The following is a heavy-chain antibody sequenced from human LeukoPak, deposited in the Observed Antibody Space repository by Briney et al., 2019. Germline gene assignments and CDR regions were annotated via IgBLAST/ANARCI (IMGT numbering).Heavy chain of an antibody. Sequence: SETLSLTCTVSGGSISSYYWSWIRQPPGKGLEWIGYIYYSGSTNYNPSLKSRVTISVDTSKNQFSLKLSSVTAADTAVYYCARTPNYGDYVWFYDYWGQGTLVTVYS. CDR2: IYYSGST. CDR3: ARTPNYGDYVWFYDY. V-gene: IGHV4-59*01. J-gene: IGHJ4*02. D-gene: IGHD4-17*01. CDR1: GGSISSYY.